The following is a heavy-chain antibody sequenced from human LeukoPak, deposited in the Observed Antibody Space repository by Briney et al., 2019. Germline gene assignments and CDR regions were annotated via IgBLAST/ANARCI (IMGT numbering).Heavy chain of an antibody. D-gene: IGHD6-19*01. J-gene: IGHJ5*02. Sequence: SETLSLTCTASGGSISTTSYYWGWIRQPPGKGLEWIGNIYYTGNTYYNLSLKSRVTISVATTKNQFSLKLTSVTAADTAVYYCARQRRLAVAGAKWFDPWGQGTLVTVSS. CDR3: ARQRRLAVAGAKWFDP. CDR1: GGSISTTSYY. V-gene: IGHV4-39*01. CDR2: IYYTGNT.